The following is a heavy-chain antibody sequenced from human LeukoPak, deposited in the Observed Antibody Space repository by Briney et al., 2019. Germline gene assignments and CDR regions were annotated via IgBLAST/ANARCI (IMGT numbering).Heavy chain of an antibody. CDR2: IHSSGSTI. Sequence: GGSLRLSCAASGFTISNYEMNWVRQAPGKGLEWISYIHSSGSTIYYADSVKGRFTISRDNAKNSLYLQMNSLRAEDTAVYYCVRDKSGCCFDYWGQGTLVTVSS. CDR1: GFTISNYE. J-gene: IGHJ4*02. V-gene: IGHV3-48*03. D-gene: IGHD1-26*01. CDR3: VRDKSGCCFDY.